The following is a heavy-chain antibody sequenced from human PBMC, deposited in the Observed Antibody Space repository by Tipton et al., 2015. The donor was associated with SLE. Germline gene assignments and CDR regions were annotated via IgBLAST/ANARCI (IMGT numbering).Heavy chain of an antibody. CDR3: ARERAVAGFYYFDY. J-gene: IGHJ4*02. V-gene: IGHV4-34*09. CDR2: IYYSGST. Sequence: TLSLTCAVYGGSFSGYYWSWFRQPPGKGLEWIGYIYYSGSTYYNPSLKSRVTISVDTSKNQFSLKLSSVTAADTAVYYCARERAVAGFYYFDYWGQGTLVTVSS. D-gene: IGHD6-19*01. CDR1: GGSFSGYY.